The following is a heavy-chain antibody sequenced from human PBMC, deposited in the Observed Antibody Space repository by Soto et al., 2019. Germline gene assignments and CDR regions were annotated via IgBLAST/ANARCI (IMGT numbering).Heavy chain of an antibody. D-gene: IGHD3-22*01. V-gene: IGHV4-31*03. CDR1: GGSISSGGYY. J-gene: IGHJ4*02. CDR3: ARGPGYDSSGYYYENYFDY. CDR2: IYYSGST. Sequence: SETLSLTCTVSGGSISSGGYYWSWIRQHPGKGLEWIGYIYYSGSTYYNPSLKSRVTISVDTSKNQFSLKLSSVTAADTAVYYCARGPGYDSSGYYYENYFDYWGQGTLVTVSS.